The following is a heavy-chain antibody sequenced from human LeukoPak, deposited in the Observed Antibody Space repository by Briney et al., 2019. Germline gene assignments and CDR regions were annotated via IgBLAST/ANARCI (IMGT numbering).Heavy chain of an antibody. J-gene: IGHJ4*01. CDR2: VNPYNGGA. CDR3: ARDALWGLFDY. Sequence: ASVTVSCKASGYTFTGNYIQWVRQAPGQGLEWMGWVNPYNGGAYYAQNFQGRVTMASDTSITTAYMELSRPTSDDTAVYYCARDALWGLFDYWGHGTLVTVSS. V-gene: IGHV1-2*02. D-gene: IGHD3-16*01. CDR1: GYTFTGNY.